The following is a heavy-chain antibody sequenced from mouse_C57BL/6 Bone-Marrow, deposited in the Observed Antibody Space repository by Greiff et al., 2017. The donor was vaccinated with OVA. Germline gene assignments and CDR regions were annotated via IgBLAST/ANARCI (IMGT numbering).Heavy chain of an antibody. J-gene: IGHJ4*01. CDR1: GFTIKNTY. V-gene: IGHV14-3*01. CDR2: IDPANDNT. D-gene: IGHD1-1*01. CDR3: ARGNFGSSFYAMDY. Sequence: VQLQQSVAELVRPGASVKLSCTASGFTIKNTYMHWVKQRPEQGLEWIGRIDPANDNTKYVPKFQGKATMTAATSSNLAYLQLSSLSSEDTAMYDCARGNFGSSFYAMDYWGQGTSVTVSS.